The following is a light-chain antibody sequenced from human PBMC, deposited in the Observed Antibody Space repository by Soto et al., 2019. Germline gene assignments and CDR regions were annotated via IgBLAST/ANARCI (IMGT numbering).Light chain of an antibody. CDR3: QQYGSSPLT. V-gene: IGKV3-20*01. CDR1: QSVSSSY. CDR2: GAS. J-gene: IGKJ4*01. Sequence: EIVLTQSPGTLSLSPAERATLSCRASQSVSSSYLAWYQQKPGQAPRLLIYGASSRATGIPDRFSGSGSGTDFTLTISRLEPEDFAVYYGQQYGSSPLTVGGGTKVEIK.